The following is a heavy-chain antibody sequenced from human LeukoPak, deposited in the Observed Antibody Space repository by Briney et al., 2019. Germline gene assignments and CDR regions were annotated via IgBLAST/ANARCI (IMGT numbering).Heavy chain of an antibody. CDR1: GGSLSGYY. CDR3: ARGRGDDYGDYGDFDY. Sequence: SETLSLTCAVYGGSLSGYYWSWIRQPPGKELEWIGEINHSGSTNYNPSLKSRVTISVDTSKNQFSLKLSSVTAADTAVYYCARGRGDDYGDYGDFDYWGQGTLVTVSS. CDR2: INHSGST. J-gene: IGHJ4*02. V-gene: IGHV4-34*01. D-gene: IGHD4-17*01.